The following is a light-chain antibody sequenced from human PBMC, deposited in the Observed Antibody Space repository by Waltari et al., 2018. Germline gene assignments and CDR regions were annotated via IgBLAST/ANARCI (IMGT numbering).Light chain of an antibody. V-gene: IGKV3-15*01. CDR3: LQRSNWPHS. J-gene: IGKJ2*03. CDR1: QSVSSI. Sequence: EIVMTQSPATLSLAPGERATLSCRASQSVSSILALYQQKPLQAPRLLIYAASSRATGIPDRFTGSGSGTDFTLTISSLEPEDVAVYYCLQRSNWPHSFGQGTKVEIK. CDR2: AAS.